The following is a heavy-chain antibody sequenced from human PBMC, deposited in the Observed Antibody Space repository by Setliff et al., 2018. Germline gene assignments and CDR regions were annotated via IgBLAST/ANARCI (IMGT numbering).Heavy chain of an antibody. CDR3: ARHALSFDSAWDV. J-gene: IGHJ6*04. CDR2: IYYSGAT. Sequence: KASETLSLTCSVSGDSINPYYWTWIRQPPGKGLEWIGFIYYSGATTYNPSLKSRVTISVDTSKNQFSLNLNSATAADTAVYYCARHALSFDSAWDVWGKGTTVTVSS. V-gene: IGHV4-59*08. D-gene: IGHD3-9*01. CDR1: GDSINPYY.